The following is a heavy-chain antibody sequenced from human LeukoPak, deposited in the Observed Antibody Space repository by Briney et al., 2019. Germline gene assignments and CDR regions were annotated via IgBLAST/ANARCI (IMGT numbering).Heavy chain of an antibody. Sequence: PGGSLRLSCAASGFTFSSYAMHWVRQAPGKGLEYVSAISSNGGSTYYANSVKGRFTISRDNSENTLYLQMGSLRAEDMAVYYCARVLREIDYYYGMDVWGQGTTVTVSS. D-gene: IGHD3-16*01. CDR3: ARVLREIDYYYGMDV. V-gene: IGHV3-64*01. CDR1: GFTFSSYA. CDR2: ISSNGGST. J-gene: IGHJ6*02.